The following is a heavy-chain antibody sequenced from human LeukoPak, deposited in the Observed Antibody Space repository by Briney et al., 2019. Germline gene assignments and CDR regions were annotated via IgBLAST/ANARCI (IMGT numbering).Heavy chain of an antibody. J-gene: IGHJ4*02. Sequence: GGSLRLSCAASGFTFSSYSMNWVRQAPGKGLEWVSSISSSSDYMYYADSVKGRFTISRDNAKNSLYVQMNSLRAEDTAVYYCARGSGSGSYYPRFDYWGQGTLVTVSS. CDR2: ISSSSDYM. CDR3: ARGSGSGSYYPRFDY. CDR1: GFTFSSYS. V-gene: IGHV3-21*01. D-gene: IGHD3-10*01.